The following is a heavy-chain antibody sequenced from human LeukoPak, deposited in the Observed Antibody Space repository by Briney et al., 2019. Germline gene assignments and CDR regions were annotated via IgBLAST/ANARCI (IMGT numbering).Heavy chain of an antibody. CDR3: ARVRAVAGPFDY. CDR1: GFTVSSNY. Sequence: QSGGSLRLSCAASGFTVSSNYMSWVRQAPGKGLEWVSVIYSGGSTYYADSVKGRFTISRDNSKNTLYLQMNSLRAEDTAVYYCARVRAVAGPFDYWGQGTLVTVSS. J-gene: IGHJ4*02. V-gene: IGHV3-53*01. D-gene: IGHD6-19*01. CDR2: IYSGGST.